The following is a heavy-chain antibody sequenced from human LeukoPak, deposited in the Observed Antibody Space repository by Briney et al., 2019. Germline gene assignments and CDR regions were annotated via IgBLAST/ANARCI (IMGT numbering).Heavy chain of an antibody. CDR3: AKWRDYDILTGYYVSDF. J-gene: IGHJ4*02. D-gene: IGHD3-9*01. CDR1: GFIFRNYA. CDR2: ITGSGDTT. Sequence: GGSLRLSCAASGFIFRNYAMSWVRQAPGKGLEWGSAITGSGDTTYYADSVKGRFTISRDNSKNTLYVEMNTLRAEDTAVYYCAKWRDYDILTGYYVSDFWGQGT. V-gene: IGHV3-23*01.